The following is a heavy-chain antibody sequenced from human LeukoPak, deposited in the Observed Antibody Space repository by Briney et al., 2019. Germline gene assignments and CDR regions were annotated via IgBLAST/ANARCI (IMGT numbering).Heavy chain of an antibody. J-gene: IGHJ4*02. V-gene: IGHV3-64D*06. D-gene: IGHD2-2*01. CDR1: GFTFNTYA. CDR2: IYNDGGST. Sequence: WGSLRLSCSASGFTFNTYAMHWVRQAPGKGLEDVSAIYNDGGSTYYADSVRGSFTVSRDNSKNTLYLQMSRLRPENTAVYHCVRLGYCSRSKCYLDYWGQGTLVTVSS. CDR3: VRLGYCSRSKCYLDY.